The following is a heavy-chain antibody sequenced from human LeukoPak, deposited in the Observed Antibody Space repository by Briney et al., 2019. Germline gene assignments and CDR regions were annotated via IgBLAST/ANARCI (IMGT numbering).Heavy chain of an antibody. CDR1: GGSISSGSYY. D-gene: IGHD3-10*01. CDR3: ARDMPLTYYYGPGSRGNWFDP. Sequence: SQTLSLTCTVSGGSISSGSYYWSWIRQPAGKGLEWIGRIYTSGSTNYNPSLKSRVTISVDTSKNQFSLKLSSVTAADTAVYYCARDMPLTYYYGPGSRGNWFDPWGQGTLVTVSS. V-gene: IGHV4-61*02. J-gene: IGHJ5*02. CDR2: IYTSGST.